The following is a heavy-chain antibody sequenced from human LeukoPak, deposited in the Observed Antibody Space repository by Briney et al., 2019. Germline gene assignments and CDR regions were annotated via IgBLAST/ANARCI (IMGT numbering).Heavy chain of an antibody. CDR1: GYSISSGYY. J-gene: IGHJ5*02. CDR3: ARPLSEP. Sequence: SETLSLTCTVSGYSISSGYYWGWIRQPPGKGLEWIGSIYHSGSTYYNPSLKSRVTISVDTSKNQFSLKLSSVTAADTAVYYCARPLSEPWGQGTLVTVSS. CDR2: IYHSGST. V-gene: IGHV4-38-2*02. D-gene: IGHD2/OR15-2a*01.